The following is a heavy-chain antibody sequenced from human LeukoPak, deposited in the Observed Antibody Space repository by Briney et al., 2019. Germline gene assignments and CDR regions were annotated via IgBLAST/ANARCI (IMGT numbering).Heavy chain of an antibody. CDR1: GGSISSYY. J-gene: IGHJ1*01. CDR3: VREKLYSSSWGFQH. V-gene: IGHV4-59*12. Sequence: SETLSLTCTVSGGSISSYYWSWIRQPPGKGLEWIGEIYHSGSTNYNPSLKSRVTMSVDRSKNLFSLNLTSVTAADTAVYFCVREKLYSSSWGFQHWGQGALVSVSS. CDR2: IYHSGST. D-gene: IGHD6-13*01.